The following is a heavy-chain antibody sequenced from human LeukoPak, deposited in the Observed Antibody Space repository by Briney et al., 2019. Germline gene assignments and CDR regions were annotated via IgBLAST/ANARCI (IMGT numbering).Heavy chain of an antibody. CDR3: AREPTYYDFWSGQPNWFDL. V-gene: IGHV1-2*06. CDR2: INPNSGGT. CDR1: GYTFTGYY. D-gene: IGHD3-3*01. J-gene: IGHJ5*02. Sequence: GASVKVSCKASGYTFTGYYMHWVRQAPGQGLEWMGRINPNSGGTNYAQKFQGRVTMTRDTSISTAYMELSRLRSDDTAVYYCAREPTYYDFWSGQPNWFDLWGQGTLVTVSS.